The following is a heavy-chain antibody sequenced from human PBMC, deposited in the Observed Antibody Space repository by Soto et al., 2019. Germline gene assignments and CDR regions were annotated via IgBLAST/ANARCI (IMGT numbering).Heavy chain of an antibody. D-gene: IGHD6-6*01. CDR2: IKQDGSEK. V-gene: IGHV3-7*03. CDR1: GFTFSSYW. J-gene: IGHJ6*02. Sequence: TGGSLRLSFAASGFTFSSYWMSWVRQAPGNGLEWVANIKQDGSEKYYVDSVKGRFTISRDNAKNSLYLQMNSLRAEDTAVYYCARGKQLRSSASYYGMDVWGQGTTVTVSS. CDR3: ARGKQLRSSASYYGMDV.